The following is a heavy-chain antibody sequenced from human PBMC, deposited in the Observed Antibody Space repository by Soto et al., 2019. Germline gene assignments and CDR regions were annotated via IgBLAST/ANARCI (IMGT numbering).Heavy chain of an antibody. V-gene: IGHV1-69*12. CDR2: IIPIFGTA. CDR1: GGTFSSYA. Sequence: QVQLVQSGAVVKKPGSSVKLSCKASGGTFSSYAISWVRQAPGQGLEWMGGIIPIFGTAHYAQKCQGRVTITADESTSTAYMERSSLRSEDTVVYYCAGGPNYASCCYNWIDAFDIWGQGTMVTVSS. CDR3: AGGPNYASCCYNWIDAFDI. J-gene: IGHJ3*02. D-gene: IGHD1-1*01.